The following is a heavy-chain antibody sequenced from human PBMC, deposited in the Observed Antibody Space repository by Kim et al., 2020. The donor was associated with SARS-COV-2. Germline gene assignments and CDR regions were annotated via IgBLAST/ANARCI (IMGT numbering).Heavy chain of an antibody. V-gene: IGHV3-66*01. J-gene: IGHJ3*01. Sequence: GGSLRLSCVASGLIVNNNYMAWVRQAPGKGLEWVALIYVSGATHYTDSVRDRFIISRDISNDTLYLQLSSLRVEDTATYFCARTGFKYPFDDWCQGTKVT. CDR3: ARTGFKYPFDD. CDR2: IYVSGAT. CDR1: GLIVNNNY.